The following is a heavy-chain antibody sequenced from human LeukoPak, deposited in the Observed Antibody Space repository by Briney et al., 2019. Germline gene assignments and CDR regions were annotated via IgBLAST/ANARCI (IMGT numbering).Heavy chain of an antibody. D-gene: IGHD5-12*01. Sequence: SETLSLTCAVYGGSFSGYYWSWIRQPPGKGLDWIGEINHSGSTNYNPSLKSRLTISVDTSKNQFSLKLSSVTAADTAVYYCARGADSGYDPLDYWGQGTLVTVSS. CDR3: ARGADSGYDPLDY. CDR2: INHSGST. V-gene: IGHV4-34*01. J-gene: IGHJ4*02. CDR1: GGSFSGYY.